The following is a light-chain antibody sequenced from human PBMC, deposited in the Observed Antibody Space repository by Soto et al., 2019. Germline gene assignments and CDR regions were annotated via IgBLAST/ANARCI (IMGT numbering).Light chain of an antibody. V-gene: IGLV1-47*01. CDR2: RNN. Sequence: QSVLTQPPSASGTPGQRVTIFRSGSSSNIGSNYVYWYQQLPGTAPKLLIYRNNQRPSGVPDRFSGSKSGTSASLAISGLRSEDEADYYCAAWDDSMSGYVFGTGTKVTVL. CDR1: SSNIGSNY. J-gene: IGLJ1*01. CDR3: AAWDDSMSGYV.